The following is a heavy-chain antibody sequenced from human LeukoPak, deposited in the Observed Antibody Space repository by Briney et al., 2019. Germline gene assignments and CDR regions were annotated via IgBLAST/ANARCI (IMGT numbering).Heavy chain of an antibody. CDR2: INPLSGGP. CDR1: GYTFTDNY. V-gene: IGHV1-2*02. J-gene: IGHJ5*02. CDR3: AREGIKIFGGWAPFDP. Sequence: EASVKVSCKASGYTFTDNYIHWVRQAPGQGLEWMGWINPLSGGPMYAQKFQGRVTMTRDTSLSTAYIELNGLKSHDTAIYYCAREGIKIFGGWAPFDPWGQGTLVTVS. D-gene: IGHD3-3*01.